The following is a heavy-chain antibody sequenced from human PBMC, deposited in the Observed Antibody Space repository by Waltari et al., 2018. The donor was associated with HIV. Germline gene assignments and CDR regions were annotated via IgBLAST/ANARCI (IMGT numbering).Heavy chain of an antibody. CDR2: INPNSGGT. CDR3: ARGPPYYYGLGSPGGGWFDP. V-gene: IGHV1-2*02. CDR1: GYTFTAYY. Sequence: QVPLVQSGAEVKKPGASLKVSCKASGYTFTAYYWTWARQAPGQGLEWMGWINPNSGGTNYAQKFQGRVTMTRDTSISTAYMELSRLRSDDTAVYYCARGPPYYYGLGSPGGGWFDPWGQGTLVTVSS. D-gene: IGHD3-10*01. J-gene: IGHJ5*02.